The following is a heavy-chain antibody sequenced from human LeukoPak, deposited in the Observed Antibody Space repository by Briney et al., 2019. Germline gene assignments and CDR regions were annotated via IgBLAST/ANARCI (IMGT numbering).Heavy chain of an antibody. CDR3: ARYVYCSGGSCYINYYGMDV. CDR1: GYTFTSYG. D-gene: IGHD2-15*01. Sequence: ASVKVSCKASGYTFTSYGISWVRQAPGPGLEWMGWISAYNGNTNYAQKLQGRVTMTTDTSTSTAYMELRSLRSDDTAVYYCARYVYCSGGSCYINYYGMDVWGKGTTVTVSS. J-gene: IGHJ6*04. V-gene: IGHV1-18*04. CDR2: ISAYNGNT.